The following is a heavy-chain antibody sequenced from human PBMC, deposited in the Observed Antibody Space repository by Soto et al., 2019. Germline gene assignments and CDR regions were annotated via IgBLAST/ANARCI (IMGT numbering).Heavy chain of an antibody. CDR3: ARHPPSRCEPRLGYYGMDV. V-gene: IGHV4-39*01. CDR2: IHYSGTT. Sequence: QLQLQESGPGLVKPSETLSLICTVSGGSISGSSHFWGWIRQPPGKGLEWIGSIHYSGTTYYNPSLKSRVTRSVDTSKNQCSLKLNSVTAADTAVYDCARHPPSRCEPRLGYYGMDVWGQGTTVTVSS. J-gene: IGHJ6*02. D-gene: IGHD2-2*01. CDR1: GGSISGSSHF.